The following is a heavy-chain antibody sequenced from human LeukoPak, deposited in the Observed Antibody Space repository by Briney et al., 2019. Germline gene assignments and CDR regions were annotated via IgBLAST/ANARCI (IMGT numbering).Heavy chain of an antibody. D-gene: IGHD3-9*01. CDR2: IKQDGSEK. CDR3: ARERSAGEYYNILTGYSQLRD. CDR1: GFAFSSYW. J-gene: IGHJ4*02. Sequence: GGSLRLSCAASGFAFSSYWMSWVRQAPGKGLEWVANIKQDGSEKNYVGSVKGRFTISRDNVENSLYLQMNRLRVEDTAVYYCARERSAGEYYNILTGYSQLRDWGQGTLVTVSS. V-gene: IGHV3-7*01.